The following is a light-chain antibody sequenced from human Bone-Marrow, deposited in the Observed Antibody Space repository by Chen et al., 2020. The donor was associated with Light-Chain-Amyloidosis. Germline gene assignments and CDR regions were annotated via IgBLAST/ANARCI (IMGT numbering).Light chain of an antibody. CDR3: QVWDRSSDRPV. V-gene: IGLV3-21*02. CDR2: DDS. CDR1: NIGSTS. Sequence: SYALTQPSSVTVAPGQTAPLARGGNNIGSTSVHWYQQTAGQAPLLVVYDDSDRPSGIPERLSGSNSGNTATLTSSRVEAGDEADYYCQVWDRSSDRPVFGGGTKLTVL. J-gene: IGLJ3*02.